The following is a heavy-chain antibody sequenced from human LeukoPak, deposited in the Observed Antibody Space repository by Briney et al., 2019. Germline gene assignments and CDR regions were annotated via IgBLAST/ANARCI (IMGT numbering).Heavy chain of an antibody. CDR1: GGSSSSTSYY. CDR3: ARHTSMATRTSWFDP. J-gene: IGHJ5*02. D-gene: IGHD5-24*01. V-gene: IGHV4-39*01. Sequence: SETLSLTCTVSGGSSSSTSYYWGWIRQPPGKGLEWIGSIYYSGSPYYNPSLKSRVTISVDTSKNHFSLTLSSVTAADTAVYYCARHTSMATRTSWFDPWGQGALVTVSS. CDR2: IYYSGSP.